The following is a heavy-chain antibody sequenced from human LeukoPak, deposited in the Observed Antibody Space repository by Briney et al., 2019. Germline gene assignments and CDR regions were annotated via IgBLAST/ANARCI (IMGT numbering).Heavy chain of an antibody. D-gene: IGHD6-13*01. CDR2: ISYDGSNK. Sequence: GGSLRLSCAASGFTFSSYAMHWVRQAPGKGLEWVAVISYDGSNKYYADSVKSRFTISRDNSKNTLYLQMNSLRAEDTAVYYCARSWMGIAAAGSPLGYWGQGTLVTVSS. V-gene: IGHV3-30-3*01. J-gene: IGHJ4*02. CDR1: GFTFSSYA. CDR3: ARSWMGIAAAGSPLGY.